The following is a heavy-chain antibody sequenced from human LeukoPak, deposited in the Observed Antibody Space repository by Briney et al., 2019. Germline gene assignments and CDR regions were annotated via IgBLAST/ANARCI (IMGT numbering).Heavy chain of an antibody. Sequence: SQTLSLTCTVAGDSISSITYYWAWIRQPPGKGLEWIGSICNGRTTYYNPSLKSRVTISVDTSKNQFSLKLSSVTAADTAVYYCARGRRIYSSSWYSGGWFDPWGQGTLVTVSS. D-gene: IGHD6-13*01. CDR1: GDSISSITYY. J-gene: IGHJ5*02. CDR2: ICNGRTT. V-gene: IGHV4-39*07. CDR3: ARGRRIYSSSWYSGGWFDP.